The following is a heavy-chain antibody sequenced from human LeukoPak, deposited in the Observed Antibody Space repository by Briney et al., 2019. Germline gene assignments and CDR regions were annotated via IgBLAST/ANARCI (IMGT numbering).Heavy chain of an antibody. CDR3: AKDPRVGSRVATPCH. V-gene: IGHV3-53*01. Sequence: PGGSLRLSCAASGFTVSNNYMSWVRQAPGKGLEWVSLIYSGGSTYYADSVKGRFTISRDNSKSTLFLQMNSLRAEDTAVYYCAKDPRVGSRVATPCHWGQGTLVTVSS. CDR2: IYSGGST. CDR1: GFTVSNNY. J-gene: IGHJ4*02. D-gene: IGHD5-24*01.